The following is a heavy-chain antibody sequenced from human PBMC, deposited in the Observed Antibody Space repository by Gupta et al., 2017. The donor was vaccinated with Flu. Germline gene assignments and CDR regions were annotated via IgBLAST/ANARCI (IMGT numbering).Heavy chain of an antibody. D-gene: IGHD6-19*01. Sequence: RQAPGKGLEWVSTISDSGGSTYYADSVKGRFTISRDNSKNTLYLQMNSLRAEDTAVYYCAKDLGYDSGAADYWGQGTLVTVSS. J-gene: IGHJ4*02. V-gene: IGHV3-23*01. CDR3: AKDLGYDSGAADY. CDR2: ISDSGGST.